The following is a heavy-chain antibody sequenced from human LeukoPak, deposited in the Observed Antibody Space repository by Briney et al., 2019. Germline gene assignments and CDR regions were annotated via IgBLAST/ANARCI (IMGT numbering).Heavy chain of an antibody. CDR3: ARHRDYTNGMDV. Sequence: SGTLSLTCTVSGGSISSYYWTWIRQPPGKGLEWIGYIYYGGSTDYSPSLKSRVTISVDTSKNQFSLKLSSVTAADTAVYYCARHRDYTNGMDVWGQGTTVTVSS. D-gene: IGHD4-11*01. V-gene: IGHV4-59*08. J-gene: IGHJ6*02. CDR1: GGSISSYY. CDR2: IYYGGST.